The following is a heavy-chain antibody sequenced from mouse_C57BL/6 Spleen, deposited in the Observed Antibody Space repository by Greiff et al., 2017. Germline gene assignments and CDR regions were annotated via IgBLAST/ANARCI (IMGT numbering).Heavy chain of an antibody. V-gene: IGHV5-15*01. J-gene: IGHJ3*01. D-gene: IGHD2-5*01. CDR1: GFTFSDYG. CDR3: ARGHYSNYEFAY. CDR2: ISNLAYSI. Sequence: EVKLVESGGGLVQPGGSLKLSCAASGFTFSDYGMAWVRQAPRKGPEWVAFISNLAYSIYYADTVTGRFTISRENAKNTLYLEMSSLRSEDTAMYYCARGHYSNYEFAYWGQGTLVTVSA.